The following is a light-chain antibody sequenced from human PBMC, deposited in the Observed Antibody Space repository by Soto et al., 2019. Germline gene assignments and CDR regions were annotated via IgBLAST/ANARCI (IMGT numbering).Light chain of an antibody. Sequence: DIQMTQSPSSLSASIGDRVTITCRASRTISDNLNWYQQRPGRAPKLLIYAASNLESGVPSRFSGSGSGTEYTLTITSLQPEDFAAYYCHQTYTDPPWTFGQGTKV. CDR2: AAS. J-gene: IGKJ3*01. V-gene: IGKV1-39*01. CDR3: HQTYTDPPWT. CDR1: RTISDN.